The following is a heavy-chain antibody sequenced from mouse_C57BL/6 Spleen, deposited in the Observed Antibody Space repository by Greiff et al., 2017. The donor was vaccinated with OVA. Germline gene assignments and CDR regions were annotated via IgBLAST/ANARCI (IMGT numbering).Heavy chain of an antibody. Sequence: VQLQQPGAELVKPGASVKLSCKASGYTFTSYWMHWVKQRPGQGLEWIGMIHPNSGSTNYNEKFKSKATLTVDKSSSTAYMQLSSLTSEDSAVYYCAREKYGNYEGWFAYWGQGTLVTVSA. D-gene: IGHD2-10*02. V-gene: IGHV1-64*01. CDR3: AREKYGNYEGWFAY. J-gene: IGHJ3*01. CDR2: IHPNSGST. CDR1: GYTFTSYW.